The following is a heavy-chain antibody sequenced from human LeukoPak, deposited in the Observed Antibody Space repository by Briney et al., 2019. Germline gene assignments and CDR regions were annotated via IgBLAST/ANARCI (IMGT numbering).Heavy chain of an antibody. CDR2: ISGSGGST. CDR3: AKDQDYYDSSSYSV. Sequence: GGSLRLSCAASGFTFSSYAMSWVRQAPGKGLEWVSAISGSGGSTYYADSVKGRFTISRDNSKNTLYLQMNSLRAEDTAVYYCAKDQDYYDSSSYSVWGQGTLVTVSS. J-gene: IGHJ4*02. CDR1: GFTFSSYA. V-gene: IGHV3-23*01. D-gene: IGHD3-22*01.